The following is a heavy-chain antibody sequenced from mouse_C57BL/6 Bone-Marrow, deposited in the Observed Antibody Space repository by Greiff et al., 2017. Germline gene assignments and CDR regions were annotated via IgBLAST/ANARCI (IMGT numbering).Heavy chain of an antibody. CDR1: GYTFTSYG. D-gene: IGHD1-1*01. V-gene: IGHV1-81*01. Sequence: QVQLKQSGAELARPGASVKLSCKASGYTFTSYGISWVKQRTGQGLEWIGEIYPRSGNTYYNEKFKGKATLTADKSSSTAYMELRSLTSEDSAVYFCARERGFITTVVNFDYWGQGTTLTVSS. CDR3: ARERGFITTVVNFDY. CDR2: IYPRSGNT. J-gene: IGHJ2*01.